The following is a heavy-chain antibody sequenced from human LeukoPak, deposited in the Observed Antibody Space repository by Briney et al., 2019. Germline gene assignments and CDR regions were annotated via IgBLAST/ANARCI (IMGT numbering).Heavy chain of an antibody. CDR2: ISYDGSNK. D-gene: IGHD5-24*01. J-gene: IGHJ3*02. V-gene: IGHV3-30-3*01. Sequence: PGGSLRLSCAASGFTFSSYAMHWVRQAPGKGLEWVAVISYDGSNKYYADSVKGRFTISRDNSKNTLYLQMNSLRAEDTAVYYCASPPATMINAFDIWGQGTMVTVSS. CDR1: GFTFSSYA. CDR3: ASPPATMINAFDI.